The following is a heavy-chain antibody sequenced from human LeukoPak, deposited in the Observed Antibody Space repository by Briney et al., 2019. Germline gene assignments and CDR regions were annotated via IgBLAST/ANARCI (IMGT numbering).Heavy chain of an antibody. D-gene: IGHD3-10*01. CDR1: GGSISSYY. V-gene: IGHV4-59*01. J-gene: IGHJ2*01. CDR3: ARGRSTMVRGALYWYFDL. CDR2: IYYSGST. Sequence: SETLSLTCTVSGGSISSYYWSWIRQPPGKGLEWIGYIYYSGSTNYNPSLKSRVTISVDTSKNQFSLKLSSVTAADTAVYYCARGRSTMVRGALYWYFDLWGRGTLVTVSS.